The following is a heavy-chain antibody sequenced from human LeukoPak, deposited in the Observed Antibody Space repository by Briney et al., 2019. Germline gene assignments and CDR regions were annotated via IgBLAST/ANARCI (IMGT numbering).Heavy chain of an antibody. D-gene: IGHD3-10*01. J-gene: IGHJ4*02. Sequence: GGSLRLSCAASGFTFSSDGMHWVRQAPGKGLEWVAVISYDGSNKYYADSVKGRFTISRDNSKNTLYLQMNSLRAEDTAVYYCARDSGGDFDYWGQGTLVTVSS. CDR1: GFTFSSDG. CDR2: ISYDGSNK. V-gene: IGHV3-30*03. CDR3: ARDSGGDFDY.